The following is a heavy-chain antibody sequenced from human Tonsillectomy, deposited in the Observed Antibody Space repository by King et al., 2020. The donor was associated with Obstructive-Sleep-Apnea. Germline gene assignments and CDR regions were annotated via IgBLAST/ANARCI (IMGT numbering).Heavy chain of an antibody. J-gene: IGHJ4*02. CDR2: INHSGST. V-gene: IGHV4-34*01. Sequence: VQLQQWGPGLLKPSETLSLTCAVYGESFSGCYWTWIRQPPGKGLEWIGEINHSGSTIYTPSLKSRVTISVDTSKNQFSLNLSSVTAADTAVYYCARLRAGQGSNAFDYWGQGTLVTVSS. CDR3: ARLRAGQGSNAFDY. CDR1: GESFSGCY. D-gene: IGHD1-26*01.